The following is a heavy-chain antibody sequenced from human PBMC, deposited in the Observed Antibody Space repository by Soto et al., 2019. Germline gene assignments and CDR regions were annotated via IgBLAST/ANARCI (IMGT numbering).Heavy chain of an antibody. V-gene: IGHV3-30-3*01. D-gene: IGHD2-2*01. CDR3: ARDVWHCGSNCCYFYGMDV. CDR1: GFTFSTYS. Sequence: QVQLVESGGGLVQPGRSLRLSCAASGFTFSTYSMHWVRQAPGKGLEWVAVVSSDGSRTYYADSVKGRFTISRDNSKNTVFMQMNSLRAEDTAVYYCARDVWHCGSNCCYFYGMDVWGQGTTVTVSS. CDR2: VSSDGSRT. J-gene: IGHJ6*02.